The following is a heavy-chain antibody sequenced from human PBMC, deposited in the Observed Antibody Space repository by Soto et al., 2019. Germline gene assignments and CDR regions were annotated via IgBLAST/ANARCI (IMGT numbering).Heavy chain of an antibody. D-gene: IGHD3-22*01. CDR3: VRDQDSRGYDAFDI. Sequence: GGSLRLSCAASGFTFSSYWMHWVRQAPGNGLEYVSAISSNGGSTYYADSVKGRFTISRDNSKNTLYLQMSSLRAEDTAVYFCVRDQDSRGYDAFDIWGQGTMVTVSS. J-gene: IGHJ3*02. CDR2: ISSNGGST. V-gene: IGHV3-64D*06. CDR1: GFTFSSYW.